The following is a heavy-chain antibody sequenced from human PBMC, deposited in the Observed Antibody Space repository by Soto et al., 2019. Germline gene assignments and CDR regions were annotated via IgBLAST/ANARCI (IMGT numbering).Heavy chain of an antibody. D-gene: IGHD2-2*01. V-gene: IGHV1-24*01. CDR2: FDPEDGET. J-gene: IGHJ6*02. CDR3: ATADCSSTPCYYYGMDV. CDR1: GYTLTELS. Sequence: ASVKVSCKVSGYTLTELSMHWVRQAPGKGLEWMGGFDPEDGETIYAQKFQGRVTMTEDTSTDTAYMELSSLRSADTAVYSCATADCSSTPCYYYGMDVWGQGTTVTVSS.